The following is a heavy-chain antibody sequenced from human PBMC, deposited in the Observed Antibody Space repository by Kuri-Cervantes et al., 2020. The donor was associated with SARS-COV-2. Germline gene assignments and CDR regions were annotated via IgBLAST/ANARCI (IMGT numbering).Heavy chain of an antibody. CDR3: ARPDCTINGVCFMDV. CDR2: ISYDGTNK. Sequence: GVSLKISCEASGFIFSDYAMHWVRQAPGKGLEWVALISYDGTNKFYADSVKGRFTISRDNSRNTLYLQMNSLRAEDTAVFYCARPDCTINGVCFMDVWGQGTTVTVSS. J-gene: IGHJ6*02. D-gene: IGHD2-8*01. V-gene: IGHV3-30-3*01. CDR1: GFIFSDYA.